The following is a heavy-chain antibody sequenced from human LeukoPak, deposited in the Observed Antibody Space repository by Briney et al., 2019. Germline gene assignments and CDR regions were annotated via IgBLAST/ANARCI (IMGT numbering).Heavy chain of an antibody. CDR2: ISSSGSTI. J-gene: IGHJ4*02. Sequence: PGGSLRLSCAASGFTFSSYEMNWVRQAPGKGPEWVSYISSSGSTIYYADSVKGRFTISRDNAKNSLYLQMNSLRAEDTAVYYCASPGVFLDYWGQGTLVTVSS. D-gene: IGHD2-21*01. V-gene: IGHV3-48*03. CDR3: ASPGVFLDY. CDR1: GFTFSSYE.